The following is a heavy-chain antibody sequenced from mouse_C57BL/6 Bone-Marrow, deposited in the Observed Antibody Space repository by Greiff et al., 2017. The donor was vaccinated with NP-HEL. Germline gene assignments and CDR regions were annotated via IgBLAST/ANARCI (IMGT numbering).Heavy chain of an antibody. Sequence: EVKLVESGPGLAKPSQTLSLTCSVTGYSFTSDYWNWIRKIPGNNLEYMGYISSSGSTYYNPALKNRIYITRDASKNQYYLQLNSVTTEDTATYYCARSPLWLRRNYYAMDYWGQGTSVTVSS. CDR3: ARSPLWLRRNYYAMDY. J-gene: IGHJ4*01. CDR2: ISSSGST. V-gene: IGHV3-8*01. CDR1: GYSFTSDY. D-gene: IGHD2-2*01.